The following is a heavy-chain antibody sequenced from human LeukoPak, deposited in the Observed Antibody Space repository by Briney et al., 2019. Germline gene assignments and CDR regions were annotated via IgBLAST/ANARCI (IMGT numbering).Heavy chain of an antibody. CDR2: INWNGGST. Sequence: TGGSLRLSGAASGSTFDSYGMSWVRQAPGKGLEGVSGINWNGGSTGYADSVKGRFIIPRDNGKNSLLLQMNSLRDDDPALYYCARGDRNGWYFDDWGQGVLVTVSS. D-gene: IGHD6-19*01. CDR1: GSTFDSYG. CDR3: ARGDRNGWYFDD. V-gene: IGHV3-20*04. J-gene: IGHJ4*02.